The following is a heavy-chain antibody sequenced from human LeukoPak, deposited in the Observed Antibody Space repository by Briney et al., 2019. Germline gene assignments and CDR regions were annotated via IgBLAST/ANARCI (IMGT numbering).Heavy chain of an antibody. V-gene: IGHV1-2*02. CDR2: INPNSGGT. D-gene: IGHD2-2*01. CDR1: GYTFTGYY. CDR3: ARAGLTYCSSTSCKLYYYYGMDV. Sequence: ASVKVSCKASGYTFTGYYMHWVRQAPGQGLEWMGWINPNSGGTNYAQKFQGRVTMTRGTSISTAYMGLSRLRSDDTAVYYCARAGLTYCSSTSCKLYYYYGMDVWGQGTTVTVSS. J-gene: IGHJ6*02.